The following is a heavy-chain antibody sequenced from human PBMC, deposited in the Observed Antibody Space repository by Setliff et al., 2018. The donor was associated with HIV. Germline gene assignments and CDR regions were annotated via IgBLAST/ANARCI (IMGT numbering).Heavy chain of an antibody. D-gene: IGHD1-20*01. CDR1: GASISSYY. Sequence: PSETLSLTCTVSGASISSYYWNWFRQPAGKGLESLGRIYTSGNMIYNPSLKSRVTMSADTSRNQLSLKLSSGTAADTAVYYCAGGIGTRYNYYMDVWGIGTTVTVSS. J-gene: IGHJ6*03. CDR3: AGGIGTRYNYYMDV. V-gene: IGHV4-4*07. CDR2: IYTSGNM.